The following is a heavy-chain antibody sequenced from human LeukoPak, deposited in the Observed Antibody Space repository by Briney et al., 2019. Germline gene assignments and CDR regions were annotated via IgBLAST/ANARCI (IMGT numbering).Heavy chain of an antibody. V-gene: IGHV3-48*03. Sequence: GGSLRLSCAASGFTFSSYEMNWVRQAPGKGLEWVSYILNSGTTTYYADSVKGRFTISRDNAKNSLYLQMNSLGAEDTGVYYCARDPPDYWGQGILLTLSS. CDR1: GFTFSSYE. CDR3: ARDPPDY. CDR2: ILNSGTTT. J-gene: IGHJ4*02.